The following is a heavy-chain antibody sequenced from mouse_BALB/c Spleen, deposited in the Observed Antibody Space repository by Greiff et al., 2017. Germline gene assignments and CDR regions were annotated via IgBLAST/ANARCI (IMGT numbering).Heavy chain of an antibody. CDR3: ARSGSSWYFDV. V-gene: IGHV5-17*02. Sequence: EVMLVESGGGLVQPGGSRKLSCAASGFTFSSFGMHWVRQAPETGLEWVAYISSGSSTIYYSDTVKGRFTISRDNPKNTLFLQMTSLRSADTAMYYCARSGSSWYFDVWGAGTTVTVSS. J-gene: IGHJ1*01. CDR2: ISSGSSTI. CDR1: GFTFSSFG. D-gene: IGHD1-1*01.